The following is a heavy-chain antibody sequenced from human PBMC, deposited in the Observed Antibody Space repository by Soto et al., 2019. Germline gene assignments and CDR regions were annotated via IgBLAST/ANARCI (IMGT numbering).Heavy chain of an antibody. Sequence: XETLSVPWPVASGSFYGYYWTWIRQPPGKGLEWIGEINHSGSTNYNPSLKSRVTISIDTSKNQFSLNVSSVTAADTAVYYSARGPKKLIYWGQGTLVTV. CDR3: ARGPKKLIY. D-gene: IGHD1-1*01. CDR2: INHSGST. V-gene: IGHV4-34*01. J-gene: IGHJ4*02. CDR1: SGSFYGYY.